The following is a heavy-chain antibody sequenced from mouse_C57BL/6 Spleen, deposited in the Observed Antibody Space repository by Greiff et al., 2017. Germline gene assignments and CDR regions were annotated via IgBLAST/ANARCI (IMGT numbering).Heavy chain of an antibody. V-gene: IGHV1-64*01. CDR2: IHPNSGST. Sequence: VQLQQPGAELVKPGASVKLSCKASGYTFTSYWMHWVKQRPGQGLEWIGMIHPNSGSTNYNEKFKSKATLTVDKSSSTAYMQLSSLTSEDSAVYYCARPYYYGSSYWYFDVWGTGTTVTGSS. CDR1: GYTFTSYW. D-gene: IGHD1-1*01. J-gene: IGHJ1*03. CDR3: ARPYYYGSSYWYFDV.